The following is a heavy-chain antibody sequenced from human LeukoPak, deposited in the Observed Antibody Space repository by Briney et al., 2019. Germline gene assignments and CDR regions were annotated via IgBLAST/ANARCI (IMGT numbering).Heavy chain of an antibody. Sequence: VASVKVSCKASGYTFTSYGISWVRQAPGQGLEWMGWISAYNGNTNYAQKLQGRVTMTTDTSTSTAYMELRSLRSDDTAVYYCARGPMVRGAQGYFDYWGQGTLVTVSS. V-gene: IGHV1-18*01. D-gene: IGHD3-10*01. CDR3: ARGPMVRGAQGYFDY. CDR1: GYTFTSYG. CDR2: ISAYNGNT. J-gene: IGHJ4*02.